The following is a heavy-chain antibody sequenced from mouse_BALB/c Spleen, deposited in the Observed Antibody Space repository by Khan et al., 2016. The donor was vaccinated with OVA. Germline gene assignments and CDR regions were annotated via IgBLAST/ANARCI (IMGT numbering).Heavy chain of an antibody. J-gene: IGHJ2*01. CDR3: ARRGLRWDFDY. CDR1: GYTFINYW. CDR2: INPSTGYT. D-gene: IGHD1-1*01. V-gene: IGHV1-7*01. Sequence: VQLQESGAELAKPGASVKMSCKASGYTFINYWILWIKQRPGQGLEWIGYINPSTGYTEYNQNFKDKATLTAVISSSTAYMQLSSLTSEDSAVYYCARRGLRWDFDYWGQGTTLTVSS.